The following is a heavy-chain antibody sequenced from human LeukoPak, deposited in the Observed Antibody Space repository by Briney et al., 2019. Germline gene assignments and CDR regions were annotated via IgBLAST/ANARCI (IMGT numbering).Heavy chain of an antibody. Sequence: GGSLRLSCAASGFTFRSYTMSWVRQAPGKGLEWVSVIYSGGSTYYADSVKGRFTISRDNSKNTLYLQMNSLRAEDTAVYRCSGSYQTYFDYWGQGTLVTVSS. D-gene: IGHD3-10*01. CDR1: GFTFRSYT. V-gene: IGHV3-53*01. CDR3: SGSYQTYFDY. CDR2: IYSGGST. J-gene: IGHJ4*02.